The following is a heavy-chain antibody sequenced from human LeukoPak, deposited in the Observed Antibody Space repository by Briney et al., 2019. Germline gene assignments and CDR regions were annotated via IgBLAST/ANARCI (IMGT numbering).Heavy chain of an antibody. V-gene: IGHV3-11*04. CDR2: ISSSGSTI. Sequence: GGSLRLSCAASGFTFSDYYMSWIRQAPGKGLEWVSYISSSGSTIYYADSVKGRFTISGDNAKNSLYLQMNSLRAEDTAVYYCARDHYYDSSGYYPTANFDYWGQGTLVTVSS. J-gene: IGHJ4*02. D-gene: IGHD3-22*01. CDR3: ARDHYYDSSGYYPTANFDY. CDR1: GFTFSDYY.